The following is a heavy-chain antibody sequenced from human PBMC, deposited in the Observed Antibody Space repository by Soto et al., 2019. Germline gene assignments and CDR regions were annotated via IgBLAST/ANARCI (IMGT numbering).Heavy chain of an antibody. D-gene: IGHD1-26*01. CDR2: TSSDGGTK. J-gene: IGHJ4*02. CDR3: AREAVLTKWYFDN. CDR1: GFTFSGYS. Sequence: GGSLRLSCATSGFTFSGYSMHWFRQAPGKGLEWVAVTSSDGGTKFYADSVKCRFTVSRDNSKNTLYLQMNSLRAEDTAVYFCAREAVLTKWYFDNWGQGISVNVSS. V-gene: IGHV3-30-3*01.